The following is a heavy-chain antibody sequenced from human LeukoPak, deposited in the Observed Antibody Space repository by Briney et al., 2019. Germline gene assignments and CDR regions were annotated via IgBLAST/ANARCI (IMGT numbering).Heavy chain of an antibody. J-gene: IGHJ6*03. V-gene: IGHV4-59*08. CDR1: GGSISSDY. CDR3: ARHPPDKYYYMDV. D-gene: IGHD3-9*01. Sequence: SETLSLTCTVSGGSISSDYWSWIRQPPEKGLEWIGFIYYSGSTNYNPSLKSRVTISVDTSKNQFSLKLSSVTAADTAVYYCARHPPDKYYYMDVWGKGTTVTISS. CDR2: IYYSGST.